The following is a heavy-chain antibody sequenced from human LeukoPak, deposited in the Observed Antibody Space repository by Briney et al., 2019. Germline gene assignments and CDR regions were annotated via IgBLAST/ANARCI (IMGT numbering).Heavy chain of an antibody. CDR2: ISSSSSYI. D-gene: IGHD2-15*01. J-gene: IGHJ4*02. CDR1: GFTFSSYS. CDR3: AREPGGSSCLDY. Sequence: PGGSLTLSCAASGFTFSSYSMNWVRQAQGKGLEWVSSISSSSSYIYYADSVKGRFTLSRDNAKNSLYLQMNSLRAEDTAVYYCAREPGGSSCLDYWGQGTLVTVSS. V-gene: IGHV3-21*01.